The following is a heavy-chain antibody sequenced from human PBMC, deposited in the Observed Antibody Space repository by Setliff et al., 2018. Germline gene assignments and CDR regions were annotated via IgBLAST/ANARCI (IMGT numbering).Heavy chain of an antibody. V-gene: IGHV3-48*03. Sequence: GGSLRLSCSGSGFNFSNYEINRVRQAPGKGLEWISYISSIGRLIHYADSVKGRFTVFRGNAGNSVHLQMNNLRVDDAAIYYCASPPIRQYNYYMDVWGKGTTVTVSS. J-gene: IGHJ6*04. D-gene: IGHD1-20*01. CDR1: GFNFSNYE. CDR2: ISSIGRLI. CDR3: ASPPIRQYNYYMDV.